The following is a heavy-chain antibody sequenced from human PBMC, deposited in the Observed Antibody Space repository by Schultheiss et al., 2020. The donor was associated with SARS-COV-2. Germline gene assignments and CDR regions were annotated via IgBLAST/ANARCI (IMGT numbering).Heavy chain of an antibody. D-gene: IGHD2-15*01. J-gene: IGHJ6*02. CDR1: GFTLSSYE. CDR2: ISKDESNI. V-gene: IGHV3-30*03. Sequence: GGSLRLSCTASGFTLSSYEMNWVRQAPGKGLEWVAWISKDESNIFYADSVRGRFTISRDNTKNTLYLQVNSLRAEDTAVYYCARGWYYGMDVWGQGTTVTVSS. CDR3: ARGWYYGMDV.